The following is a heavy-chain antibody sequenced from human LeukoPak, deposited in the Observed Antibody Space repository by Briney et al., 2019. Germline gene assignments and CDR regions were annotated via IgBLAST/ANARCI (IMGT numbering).Heavy chain of an antibody. CDR1: GGSISSGSYY. Sequence: SQTLSLTRTVSGGSISSGSYYWSWIRQPAGKGLEWIGRIYTSGSTNYNPSLKSRVAISVDTSKNQFSLKLSSVTAADTAVYYCARAAGGGSYYYYYYMDVWGKGTTVTISS. D-gene: IGHD1-26*01. CDR2: IYTSGST. J-gene: IGHJ6*03. V-gene: IGHV4-61*02. CDR3: ARAAGGGSYYYYYYMDV.